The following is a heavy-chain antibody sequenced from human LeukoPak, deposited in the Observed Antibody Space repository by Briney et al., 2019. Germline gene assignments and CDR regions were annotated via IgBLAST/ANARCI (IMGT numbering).Heavy chain of an antibody. CDR2: IYYSGST. D-gene: IGHD3-10*01. V-gene: IGHV4-39*07. J-gene: IGHJ4*02. CDR1: GGSISSSSYY. Sequence: PSETLSLTCTVSGGSISSSSYYWGWIRQPPGKGLEWIGSIYYSGSTYYNPSLKSRVTISVDTSKNQFSLKLSSVTAADTAVYYCARANRGVIGTMIFDYWGQGTLVTVSS. CDR3: ARANRGVIGTMIFDY.